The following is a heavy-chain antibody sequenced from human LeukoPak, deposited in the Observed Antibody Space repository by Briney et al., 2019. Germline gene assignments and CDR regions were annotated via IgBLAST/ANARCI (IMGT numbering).Heavy chain of an antibody. CDR1: GFTFSSYS. D-gene: IGHD6-19*01. V-gene: IGHV3-23*01. CDR2: ISGSGDNT. J-gene: IGHJ4*02. Sequence: GGSLRLSCAASGFTFSSYSMNWVRQAPGKGLEWVSVISGSGDNTYYADSVKGRFTISRDNSKNTLYLQMNSLRAEDTAVYYCAKASSGWPCDYWGQGTLVTVSS. CDR3: AKASSGWPCDY.